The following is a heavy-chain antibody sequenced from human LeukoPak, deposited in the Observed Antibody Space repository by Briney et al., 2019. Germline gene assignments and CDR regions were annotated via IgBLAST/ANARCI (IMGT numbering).Heavy chain of an antibody. CDR3: ARTFLSGDGYKVGYFDY. Sequence: PGGSLRLSCAVSGFSVRTNYMSWVRQAPGKGPEWVSLIYSTGSTYYTDSVKGRFTISRDKSQNTLYLHMNSLSAEDTAVYYCARTFLSGDGYKVGYFDYWGQGTLVTVSS. J-gene: IGHJ4*02. V-gene: IGHV3-53*01. D-gene: IGHD5-24*01. CDR2: IYSTGST. CDR1: GFSVRTNY.